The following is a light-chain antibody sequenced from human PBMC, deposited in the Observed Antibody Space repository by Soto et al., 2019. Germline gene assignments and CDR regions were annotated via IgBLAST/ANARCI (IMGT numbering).Light chain of an antibody. CDR1: QSISSY. J-gene: IGKJ5*01. CDR2: AAS. CDR3: QQSYSTPIT. V-gene: IGKV1-39*01. Sequence: DIQMTQSPSVLFASVGDRVTITCRASQSISSYLNWYQQKPGKAPKLLIYAASSLQSGVPSRFSGSGSGTDFTLTISSLQPEDFATYYCQQSYSTPITFGQGTRLEIK.